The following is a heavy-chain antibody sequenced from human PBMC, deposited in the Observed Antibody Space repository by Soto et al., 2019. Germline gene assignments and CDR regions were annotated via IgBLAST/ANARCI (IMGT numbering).Heavy chain of an antibody. CDR3: ARGPIGDAAMVTNYFDY. CDR2: LSYDGNNI. J-gene: IGHJ4*02. CDR1: GFTFSNYA. V-gene: IGHV3-30-3*01. Sequence: QVQLVESGGGVIQPGRSLRLSCAASGFTFSNYAIHWVRQAPGKGLEWVAVLSYDGNNIHYANSVKGRFTVSGDNSKNTLFLQMNSLRAEDTALYYCARGPIGDAAMVTNYFDYWGQGTLVTVSS. D-gene: IGHD5-18*01.